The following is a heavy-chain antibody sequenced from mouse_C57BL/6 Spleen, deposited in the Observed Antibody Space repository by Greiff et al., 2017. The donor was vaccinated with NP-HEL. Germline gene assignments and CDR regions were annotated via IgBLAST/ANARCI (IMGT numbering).Heavy chain of an antibody. CDR1: GYTFTDYY. J-gene: IGHJ4*01. CDR2: INPNNGGT. D-gene: IGHD2-4*01. V-gene: IGHV1-26*01. Sequence: VQLQQSGPELVKPGASVKISCKASGYTFTDYYMNWVKQSHGKSLEWIGDINPNNGGTSYNQKFKGKATLTVDKSSSTAYMELRSLTSEDSAVYYCFIYYDYDHARDYWGQGTAVTVSS. CDR3: FIYYDYDHARDY.